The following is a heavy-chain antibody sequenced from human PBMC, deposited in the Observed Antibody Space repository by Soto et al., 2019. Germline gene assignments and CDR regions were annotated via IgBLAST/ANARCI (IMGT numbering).Heavy chain of an antibody. CDR3: ARVPLAKAKRIAAELDY. CDR1: GYTFTSYG. J-gene: IGHJ4*02. Sequence: ASVKVSCKASGYTFTSYGISWVRQAPGQGLEWMGWISAYNGNTNYAQKLQGRVTMTTDTSTSTAYMELRSLRSDDTAVYYCARVPLAKAKRIAAELDYWGQGTLVTVSS. V-gene: IGHV1-18*01. D-gene: IGHD6-13*01. CDR2: ISAYNGNT.